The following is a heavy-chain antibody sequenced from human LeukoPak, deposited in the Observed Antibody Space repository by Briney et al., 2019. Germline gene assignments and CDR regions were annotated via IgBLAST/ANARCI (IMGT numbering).Heavy chain of an antibody. CDR1: GFTFSSYE. CDR3: AREAYGSGNYPFDL. CDR2: ITSNSANM. Sequence: TGGSLRLSCAASGFTFSSYEMNWVRQAPGKGLEWVSSITSNSANMYYGDSVKGRFTISRDNAKNSLYLQMNSLRAEDTAVYYCAREAYGSGNYPFDLWGQGTLVTVSS. J-gene: IGHJ4*02. D-gene: IGHD3-10*01. V-gene: IGHV3-21*01.